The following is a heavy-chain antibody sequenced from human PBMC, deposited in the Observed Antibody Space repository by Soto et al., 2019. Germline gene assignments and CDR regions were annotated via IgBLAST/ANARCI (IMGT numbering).Heavy chain of an antibody. CDR3: AKALGRDFSDFDS. V-gene: IGHV3-23*01. J-gene: IGHJ4*02. CDR1: GFTFSSNA. D-gene: IGHD3-10*01. Sequence: GGSLRLSCEASGFTFSSNAMTWVRQAPGKGLEWVSAISDSGGSTYYADSVAGRFTISRDNSRHTLYLQMNSLRAEDTAIYYCAKALGRDFSDFDSWGQGTQLTVSS. CDR2: ISDSGGST.